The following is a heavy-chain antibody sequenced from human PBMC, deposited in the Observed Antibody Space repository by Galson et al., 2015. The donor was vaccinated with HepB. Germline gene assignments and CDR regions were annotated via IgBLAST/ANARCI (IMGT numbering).Heavy chain of an antibody. CDR1: GFSLTTSGVG. CDR2: IYWDDDK. CDR3: SHRRYDFWSGYQKDHFYYYMDV. J-gene: IGHJ6*03. D-gene: IGHD3-3*01. Sequence: PALVKPTQTLTLTCTFSGFSLTTSGVGVGWIRQPPGKALEWLALIYWDDDKRYSPSLKSRLTITKDTSKNQVVLTVTNIDPVDTATYYCSHRRYDFWSGYQKDHFYYYMDVWGTGTTVTVSS. V-gene: IGHV2-5*02.